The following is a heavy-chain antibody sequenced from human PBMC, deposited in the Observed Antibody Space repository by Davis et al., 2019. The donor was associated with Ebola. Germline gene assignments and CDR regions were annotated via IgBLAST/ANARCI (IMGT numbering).Heavy chain of an antibody. D-gene: IGHD4-17*01. V-gene: IGHV3-23*01. J-gene: IGHJ6*02. CDR1: GFTFSSYA. CDR3: AKTRDYGDYEYYYYYGMDV. Sequence: PGGSLRLSCAASGFTFSSYAMSWVRQAPGKGLEWVSAISGSGGSTYYADSVKGRLTISRDNSKNTLYLQMNSLRAEDTAVYYCAKTRDYGDYEYYYYYGMDVWGQGTTVTVSS. CDR2: ISGSGGST.